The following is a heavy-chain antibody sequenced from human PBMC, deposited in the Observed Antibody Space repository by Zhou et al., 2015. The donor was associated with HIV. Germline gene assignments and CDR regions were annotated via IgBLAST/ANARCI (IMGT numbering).Heavy chain of an antibody. J-gene: IGHJ6*02. Sequence: QVQLVQSGAEVKKPGSSVKVSCKASGGTFSSYAISWVRQAPGQGLEWMGGIIPIFGTANYAQKFQGRVTITADESTSTAYMELSSLRSEDTAVYYCARDRYYYDSSGYYYYYYGMDVWGQGTTVTVSS. CDR1: GGTFSSYA. V-gene: IGHV1-69*01. CDR3: ARDRYYYDSSGYYYYYYGMDV. D-gene: IGHD3-22*01. CDR2: IIPIFGTA.